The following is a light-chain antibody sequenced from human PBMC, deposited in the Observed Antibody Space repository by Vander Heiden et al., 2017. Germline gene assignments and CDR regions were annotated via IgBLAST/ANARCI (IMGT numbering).Light chain of an antibody. J-gene: IGKJ2*01. V-gene: IGKV1-39*01. Sequence: DIQMTQSPSSLSASVGDRVTITCRASQSISSYLNWYQQKPGKAPKVLIYAASTLQSGVPSRFSGSGSGTDFTLTISSLQAEEFATYYCQETFSMPDTFGQGTKLEIK. CDR1: QSISSY. CDR2: AAS. CDR3: QETFSMPDT.